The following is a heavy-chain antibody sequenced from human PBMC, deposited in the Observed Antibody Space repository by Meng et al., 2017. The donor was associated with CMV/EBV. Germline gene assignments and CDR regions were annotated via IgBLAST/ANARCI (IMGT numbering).Heavy chain of an antibody. CDR3: HMMIVQDY. D-gene: IGHD3-22*01. CDR1: GFTFSNAW. V-gene: IGHV3-15*01. CDR2: IKSKTDGGTT. J-gene: IGHJ4*02. Sequence: GESLKISCAASGFTFSNAWMSWVRQAPGKGPEWVGRIKSKTDGGTTDYAAPVKGRFTIPRDDSKNTLYLQMNSLKTEDTAVYYCHMMIVQDYWGQGTLVTVSS.